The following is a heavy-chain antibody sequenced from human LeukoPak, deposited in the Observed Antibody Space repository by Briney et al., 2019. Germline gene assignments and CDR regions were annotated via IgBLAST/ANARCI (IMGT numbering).Heavy chain of an antibody. Sequence: PGGSLRLSCAASGFTFSNYGMHWVRQSPGQGLEWVALISYDGSNKYFADSVKGRFTISRDNSKNTLYLQMHSLRAEDTAVYYCAKDNVAAAGRYFDYWGQGTLVTVSS. CDR2: ISYDGSNK. CDR1: GFTFSNYG. D-gene: IGHD6-13*01. CDR3: AKDNVAAAGRYFDY. V-gene: IGHV3-30*18. J-gene: IGHJ4*02.